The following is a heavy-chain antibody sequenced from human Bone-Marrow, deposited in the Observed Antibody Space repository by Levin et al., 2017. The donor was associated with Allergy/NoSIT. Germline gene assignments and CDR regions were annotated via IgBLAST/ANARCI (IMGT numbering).Heavy chain of an antibody. D-gene: IGHD2-2*01. V-gene: IGHV3-30-3*01. J-gene: IGHJ4*02. Sequence: GGSLRLSCAASGFTFSSYAMHWVRQAPGKGLEWVAVISYDGSNKYYADSVKGRFTISRDNSKNTLYLQMNSLRAEDTAVYYCARGGGYCSSTGCHGLDHWGQGTLVTVSS. CDR2: ISYDGSNK. CDR1: GFTFSSYA. CDR3: ARGGGYCSSTGCHGLDH.